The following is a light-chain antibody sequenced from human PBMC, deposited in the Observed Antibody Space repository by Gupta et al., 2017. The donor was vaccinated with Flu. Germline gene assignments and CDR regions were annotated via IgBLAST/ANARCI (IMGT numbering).Light chain of an antibody. CDR1: SSDVGRSDS. J-gene: IGLJ1*01. CDR3: SSYTSGSTFYV. CDR2: DVT. V-gene: IGLV2-14*01. Sequence: QSALTQPASVSGSPAQSITISCSGTSSDVGRSDSVSWYQQHPDKAPKLIIFDVTNRPSGVASRFSGSKSGNTASLTISGLQAEDETDYYCSSYTSGSTFYVFGTGTKVTVL.